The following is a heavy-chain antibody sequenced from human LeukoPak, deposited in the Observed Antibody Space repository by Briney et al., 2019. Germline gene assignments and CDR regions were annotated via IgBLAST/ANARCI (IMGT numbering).Heavy chain of an antibody. CDR1: GYTFTSYG. CDR2: ISVYTNYT. V-gene: IGHV1-18*04. D-gene: IGHD2-21*02. J-gene: IGHJ5*02. CDR3: ARDPTPTMYGDNNWFDP. Sequence: ASVKPSCKASGYTFTSYGINWVRQAPGQGLEWMAWISVYTNYTNYAQKFQHRVTMTTDTSTSTAYMELRSLRSDDTAVYYCARDPTPTMYGDNNWFDPWGQGTLVIVSS.